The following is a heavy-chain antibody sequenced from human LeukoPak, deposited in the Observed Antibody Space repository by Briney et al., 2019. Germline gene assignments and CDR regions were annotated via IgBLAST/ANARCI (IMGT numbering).Heavy chain of an antibody. CDR3: ARTSGSYQGPFDY. V-gene: IGHV1-46*01. J-gene: IGHJ4*02. D-gene: IGHD1-26*01. Sequence: ASVKVSCKESGYTFTSYFMHWVRQAPGQGPEWMGIINPSGGSTSYAQKFQGRVTMTRDTSTSTVYMELSSLRSEDTAVYYCARTSGSYQGPFDYWGQGTLVTVSS. CDR1: GYTFTSYF. CDR2: INPSGGST.